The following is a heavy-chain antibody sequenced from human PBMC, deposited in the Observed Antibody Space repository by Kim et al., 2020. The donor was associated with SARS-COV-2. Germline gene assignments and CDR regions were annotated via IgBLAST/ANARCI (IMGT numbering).Heavy chain of an antibody. J-gene: IGHJ4*02. V-gene: IGHV4-59*13. CDR2: IYYSGST. CDR1: GGSISSYY. Sequence: SETLSLTCTVSGGSISSYYWSWIRQPPGKGLEWIGYIYYSGSTNYNPSLKSRVTISVDTSKNQFSLKLSSVTAADTAVYYCARGRLGGGYYGSGSYYKGFDYWGQGTLVTVSS. CDR3: ARGRLGGGYYGSGSYYKGFDY. D-gene: IGHD3-10*01.